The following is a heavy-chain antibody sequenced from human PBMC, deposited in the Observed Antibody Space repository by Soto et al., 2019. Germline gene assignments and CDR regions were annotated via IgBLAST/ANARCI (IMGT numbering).Heavy chain of an antibody. J-gene: IGHJ5*02. CDR3: ARGWPHEVAMIVVVIETSMSGFDP. D-gene: IGHD3-22*01. CDR1: GGTFSSYA. Sequence: GASVKVSCKASGGTFSSYAISWVRQAPGQGLEWMGGIIPIFGTANYAQKFQGRVTITADESTSTAYMELSSLRSEDTAVYYCARGWPHEVAMIVVVIETSMSGFDPWGQGTLVTVSS. CDR2: IIPIFGTA. V-gene: IGHV1-69*13.